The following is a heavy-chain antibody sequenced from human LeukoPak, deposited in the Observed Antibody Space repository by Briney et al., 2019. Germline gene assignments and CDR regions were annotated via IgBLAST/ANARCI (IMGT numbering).Heavy chain of an antibody. V-gene: IGHV4-4*02. CDR2: IYHSGST. CDR1: GFTFSSYW. CDR3: ARFGYYFDY. D-gene: IGHD3-3*01. J-gene: IGHJ4*02. Sequence: GSLRLSCAASGFTFSSYWMSWVRQAPGKGLEWIGYIYHSGSTYYNPSLKSRVTISVDRSKNQFSPKLSSVTAADTAVYYCARFGYYFDYWGQGTLVTVSS.